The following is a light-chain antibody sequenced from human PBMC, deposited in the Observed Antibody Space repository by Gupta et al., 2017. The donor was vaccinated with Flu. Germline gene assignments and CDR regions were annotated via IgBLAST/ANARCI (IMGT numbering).Light chain of an antibody. Sequence: DIQMTQSPSTLSASVGDRVTITCRASQSINNWLAWYQQKAGKAPKLLIYKASCLESGVPSRFSGSGSGTEFTLTISSLQPDDFATYYCQQYDSYSGFGQGTKLEIK. CDR3: QQYDSYSG. CDR2: KAS. V-gene: IGKV1-5*03. CDR1: QSINNW. J-gene: IGKJ2*03.